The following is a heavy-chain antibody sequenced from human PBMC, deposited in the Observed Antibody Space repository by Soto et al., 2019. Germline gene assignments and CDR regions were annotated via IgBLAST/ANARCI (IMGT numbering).Heavy chain of an antibody. J-gene: IGHJ4*02. CDR2: IIPIFGTA. CDR3: AGVGGRDYSSGWTVDY. CDR1: GGTFSSYA. Sequence: QVQLVQSGAEVKKPGSSVKVSCKASGGTFSSYAISWVRQAPGQGLEWMGGIIPIFGTANYAQKFQGRVTSPADESKSTAYMELSSLRSEDTAVYYCAGVGGRDYSSGWTVDYWGQGTLVTVSS. V-gene: IGHV1-69*12. D-gene: IGHD6-19*01.